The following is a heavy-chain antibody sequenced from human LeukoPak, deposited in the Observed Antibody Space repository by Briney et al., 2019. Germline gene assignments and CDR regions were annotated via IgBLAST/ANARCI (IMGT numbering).Heavy chain of an antibody. D-gene: IGHD1-26*01. CDR2: IRYDAINK. V-gene: IGHV3-30*02. CDR3: AKYPGGFTGIVNYYHMDA. Sequence: GGSLRLSCAASGFTSSTYGMHWVRQAPGKGLEWVAFIRYDAINKYYADSVKGRFTISRDNSKNTLFLQMNSLRPEDTALYYCAKYPGGFTGIVNYYHMDAWGKGTTVTVSS. CDR1: GFTSSTYG. J-gene: IGHJ6*03.